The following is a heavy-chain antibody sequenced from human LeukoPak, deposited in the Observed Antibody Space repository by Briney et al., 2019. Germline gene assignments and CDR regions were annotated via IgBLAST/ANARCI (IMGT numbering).Heavy chain of an antibody. CDR3: AYMRGLYYGIDY. V-gene: IGHV3-23*01. CDR2: ISNNGGYT. D-gene: IGHD3-10*01. J-gene: IGHJ4*02. CDR1: GFTFSSSA. Sequence: PGGSLRLSCAASGFTFSSSAMSWVRQAPGKGLEWVSAISNNGGYTYYADSVQGRFTISRDNSKSTLCLQMNSLRAEDTAVYYCAYMRGLYYGIDYWGQGTLVTVSS.